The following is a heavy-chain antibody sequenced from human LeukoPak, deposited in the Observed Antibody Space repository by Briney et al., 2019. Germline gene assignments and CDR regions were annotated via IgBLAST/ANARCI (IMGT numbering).Heavy chain of an antibody. Sequence: GGSLRLSCAASGFTFSTYSMNWVRQAPGKGLEWVSSISSSSSYIYYVDSVKGRFTISRDNAKNSLYLQMNSLRAEDTAVYYCARGRPDGSGSYYKFDPWGQGTLVTVSS. CDR2: ISSSSSYI. D-gene: IGHD3-10*01. CDR1: GFTFSTYS. J-gene: IGHJ5*02. V-gene: IGHV3-21*01. CDR3: ARGRPDGSGSYYKFDP.